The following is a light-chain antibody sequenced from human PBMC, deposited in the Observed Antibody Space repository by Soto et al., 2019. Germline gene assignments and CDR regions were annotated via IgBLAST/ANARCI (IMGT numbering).Light chain of an antibody. CDR1: SSDVGDYNY. CDR3: SSYTSSFTVV. CDR2: EVS. V-gene: IGLV2-14*01. Sequence: QSVLTQPASVSGSPGQSITISCTGTSSDVGDYNYVSWYQQHPGKAPKLMIYEVSNRPSGVSNRFSGSKSGNTASLTISGLQAEDEADYYCSSYTSSFTVVFGGGTKLTVL. J-gene: IGLJ2*01.